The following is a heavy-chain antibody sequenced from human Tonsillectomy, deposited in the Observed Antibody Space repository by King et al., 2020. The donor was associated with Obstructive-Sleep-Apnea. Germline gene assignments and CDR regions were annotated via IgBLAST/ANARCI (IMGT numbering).Heavy chain of an antibody. CDR1: GYTFTGYY. V-gene: IGHV1-2*02. CDR3: ARNSGYDYYFAY. D-gene: IGHD5-12*01. CDR2: IDPDSGGT. Sequence: QLVQSGAEVKKPGASVKVSCKPSGYTFTGYYMHWVRQAPGQGLEWMGWIDPDSGGTNYAQKFQGSVTMTRDTSISTVYMELSRLRSDDTAVYYCARNSGYDYYFAYWGQGTLVTVSS. J-gene: IGHJ4*02.